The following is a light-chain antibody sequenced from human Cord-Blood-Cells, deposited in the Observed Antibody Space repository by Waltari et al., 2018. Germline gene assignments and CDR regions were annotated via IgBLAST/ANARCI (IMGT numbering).Light chain of an antibody. Sequence: DIQLTQSQPSLSASVGARVTITCRVSPSISSYLNWYQQKPGKAPKLLIYAASSLQSGVPSRFSGSGSGTDFTLTISSLQPEDFATYYCQQSYSTPFTFGPGTKVDIK. V-gene: IGKV1-39*01. CDR1: PSISSY. CDR3: QQSYSTPFT. J-gene: IGKJ3*01. CDR2: AAS.